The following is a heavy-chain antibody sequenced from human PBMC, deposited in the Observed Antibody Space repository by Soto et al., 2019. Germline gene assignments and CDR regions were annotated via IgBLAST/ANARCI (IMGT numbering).Heavy chain of an antibody. D-gene: IGHD3-10*01. V-gene: IGHV3-11*01. J-gene: IGHJ4*02. Sequence: GGSLRLSCAASGFTFSDYYMSWIRQAPGKGLEWVSYISSSGSTIYYADSVKGRFTISRDNAKNSLYLQMNSLRAEDTAVYYCARADVRGVTPPDYWGQGTLVTVSS. CDR2: ISSSGSTI. CDR1: GFTFSDYY. CDR3: ARADVRGVTPPDY.